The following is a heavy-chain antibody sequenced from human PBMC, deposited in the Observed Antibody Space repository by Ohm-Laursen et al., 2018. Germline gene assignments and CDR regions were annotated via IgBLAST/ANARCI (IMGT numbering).Heavy chain of an antibody. Sequence: SLRLSCTASGFSFSTYSMNWIRQAPGKGLEWVSHVSGSGYTKYYGDSVKGRFTISRDNAENSLYLQMNSLRAEDTAVYYCARVAYYYDSSGYYYYYGMDVWGQGTTVTVSS. D-gene: IGHD3-22*01. V-gene: IGHV3-48*01. CDR2: VSGSGYTK. CDR1: GFSFSTYS. J-gene: IGHJ6*02. CDR3: ARVAYYYDSSGYYYYYGMDV.